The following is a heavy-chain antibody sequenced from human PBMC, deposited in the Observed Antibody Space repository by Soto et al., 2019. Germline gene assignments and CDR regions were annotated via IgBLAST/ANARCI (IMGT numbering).Heavy chain of an antibody. Sequence: QVTLKESGPVLVKPTETLTLTCAVSGFSLSDARMGVSWIRQPPGKALEWLAHIFWNDEKSYSTSLKSRLTISKDPSKGQVVLTMTNMDPVDTATSFCAHVRQWDGAQAYGYWGRGTLVTVSS. D-gene: IGHD1-26*01. CDR3: AHVRQWDGAQAYGY. V-gene: IGHV2-26*01. J-gene: IGHJ4*02. CDR1: GFSLSDARMG. CDR2: IFWNDEK.